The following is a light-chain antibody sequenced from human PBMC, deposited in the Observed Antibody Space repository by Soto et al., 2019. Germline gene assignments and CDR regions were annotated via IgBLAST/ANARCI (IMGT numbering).Light chain of an antibody. V-gene: IGKV3-15*01. CDR2: GAS. Sequence: EIVMTQSPATLSVSPGERATLSCRASQSVSNNLAWYQKKPGQAPRILIYGASTRATGIPARFSGSGSGTEFTLTISSLQSEDFAVYYCQQYNNWWTFGQGTKVEIK. J-gene: IGKJ1*01. CDR3: QQYNNWWT. CDR1: QSVSNN.